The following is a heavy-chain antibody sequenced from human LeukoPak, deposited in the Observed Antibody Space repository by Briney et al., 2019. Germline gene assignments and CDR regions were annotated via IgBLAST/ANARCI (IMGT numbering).Heavy chain of an antibody. J-gene: IGHJ4*02. CDR1: GFTFSDYY. CDR3: ARAGQSDY. CDR2: ISGGSRTI. Sequence: GGSLRLSCAASGFTFSDYYMNWIRQAPGKGLEWVSSISGGSRTINYADSVKGRFTTSRDNAKNSLFLQVNSLGAEDTAVYYCARAGQSDYWGQGTLVTVSS. V-gene: IGHV3-11*01.